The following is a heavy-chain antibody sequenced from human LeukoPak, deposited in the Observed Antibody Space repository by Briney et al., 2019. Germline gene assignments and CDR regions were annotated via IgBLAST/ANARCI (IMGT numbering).Heavy chain of an antibody. CDR3: EIVVVPAAPYNWFDP. J-gene: IGHJ5*02. V-gene: IGHV3-30*02. CDR2: IRYDGSNK. D-gene: IGHD2-2*01. Sequence: GGSLRLSCAASGFTFSSYGMHWVRQAPGKGLEWVAFIRYDGSNKYYADSVKGRFTISRDNSKNTTYLQMNSPRAEDTAVYYCEIVVVPAAPYNWFDPWGQGTLVTVSS. CDR1: GFTFSSYG.